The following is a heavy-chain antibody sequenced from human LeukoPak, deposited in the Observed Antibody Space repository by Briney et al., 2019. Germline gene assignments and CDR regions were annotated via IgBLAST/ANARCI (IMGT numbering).Heavy chain of an antibody. V-gene: IGHV3-21*01. CDR1: VFTFSSYW. D-gene: IGHD3-10*01. CDR2: ISDNSRYK. J-gene: IGHJ5*02. Sequence: GGSLRLSCTASVFTFSSYWVHWVREAPGKGVEWVSFISDNSRYKYYADSVKGRFTISRDNAKNSLYLQMNGLRAEDTAVYYCARDGGDVDLSWGQGTLVTVSS. CDR3: ARDGGDVDLS.